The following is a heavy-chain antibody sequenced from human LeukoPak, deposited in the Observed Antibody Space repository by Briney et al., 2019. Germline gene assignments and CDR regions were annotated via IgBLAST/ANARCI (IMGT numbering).Heavy chain of an antibody. CDR3: AKGSMVEGGPYFDY. D-gene: IGHD3-10*01. CDR2: ISGSGGST. CDR1: GFTFSSYS. V-gene: IGHV3-23*01. Sequence: PGGSLRLSCAASGFTFSSYSMDWVRQAPGKGLEWVSAISGSGGSTYYADSVKGRFTISRDNSKNTLYLQMNSLRAEDTAVYYCAKGSMVEGGPYFDYWGQGTLVTVSS. J-gene: IGHJ4*02.